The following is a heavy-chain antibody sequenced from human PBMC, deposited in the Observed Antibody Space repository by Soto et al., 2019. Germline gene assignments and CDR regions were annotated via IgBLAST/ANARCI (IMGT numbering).Heavy chain of an antibody. Sequence: QVQLVQSGAEVKKPGASVKLSCKASEYTFSDYSLHWVRQAPGQGLEWMGIINPSVGTTTYAQRFQDRVIMTRDTSTSTVYMELSSLRSEDTAVYYCARDLFSSSWCVRAFDVWGQGTMVTVSS. CDR1: EYTFSDYS. CDR3: ARDLFSSSWCVRAFDV. D-gene: IGHD6-13*01. V-gene: IGHV1-46*03. CDR2: INPSVGTT. J-gene: IGHJ3*01.